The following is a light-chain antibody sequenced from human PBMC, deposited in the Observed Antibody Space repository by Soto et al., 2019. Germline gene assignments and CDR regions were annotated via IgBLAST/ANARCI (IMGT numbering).Light chain of an antibody. J-gene: IGKJ5*01. V-gene: IGKV3-20*01. CDR3: QQYGSSRT. CDR1: QSVSSSY. Sequence: EILFTQSPGTLSLSPGERATLSCRASQSVSSSYLAWYQQKPGQAPRLLIYGASSRATGIPDRFSGSGSRTDFTLTISRLEPEDFALYYCQQYGSSRTFGQGTRLEIK. CDR2: GAS.